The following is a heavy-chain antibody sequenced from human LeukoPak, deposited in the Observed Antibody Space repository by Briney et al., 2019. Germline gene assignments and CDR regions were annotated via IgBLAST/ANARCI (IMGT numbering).Heavy chain of an antibody. D-gene: IGHD1-7*01. CDR3: ARVSVSWNYFYDY. CDR1: GFTFSSYS. CDR2: ISSSSSYI. J-gene: IGHJ4*02. V-gene: IGHV3-21*01. Sequence: PGGSLRLSCAASGFTFSSYSMNWVRQAPGKGLEWVSSISSSSSYIYYADSVKGRFTISRDNAKNSLYLQMNSLRAEDTAVYYCARVSVSWNYFYDYWGQGTLVTVSS.